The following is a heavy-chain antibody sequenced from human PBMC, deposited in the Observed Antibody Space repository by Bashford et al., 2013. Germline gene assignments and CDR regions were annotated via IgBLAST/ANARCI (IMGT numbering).Heavy chain of an antibody. V-gene: IGHV1-18*01. CDR3: ARVDHGSGSSRSYYGMDV. Sequence: VSCKDFWVTPFSNYGITWWRQARGQGLEWLGWSSVNDGNTDYALGMQGRVIMTSDTSTRTAYMEMKSLVSTDTGVYYCARVDHGSGSSRSYYGMDVWGPRDHGSPSP. D-gene: IGHD3-10*01. CDR1: VTPFSNYG. J-gene: IGHJ6*02. CDR2: SSVNDGNT.